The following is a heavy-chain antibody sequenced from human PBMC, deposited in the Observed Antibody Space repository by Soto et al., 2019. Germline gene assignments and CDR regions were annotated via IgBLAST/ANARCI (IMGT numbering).Heavy chain of an antibody. Sequence: QVQLVQSGAEVKKPGASVKVSCKASGYTFTSYAMHWVRQAPGQRLEWMGWINPDNGNTKYSQNSQGRLTFTSDTSAGTAYMDMSSLRSEDTAVYYCARGIGCQVFVIPPHWFDHWGQGTLVTVSS. CDR1: GYTFTSYA. CDR2: INPDNGNT. CDR3: ARGIGCQVFVIPPHWFDH. V-gene: IGHV1-3*01. D-gene: IGHD3-3*01. J-gene: IGHJ5*02.